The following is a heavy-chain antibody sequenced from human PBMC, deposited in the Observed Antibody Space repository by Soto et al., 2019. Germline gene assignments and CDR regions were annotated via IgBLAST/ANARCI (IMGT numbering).Heavy chain of an antibody. CDR1: GYPRTELS. V-gene: IGHV1-24*01. CDR2: FDREDGET. D-gene: IGHD2-15*01. Sequence: VQLVQSGAEVKKPGATVKVSCKVSGYPRTELSVHWVRQAPGKGLEWLEGFDREDGETFYAQKLQGRVTMTHDTATLNACLELDVRRSEDTDVYYSATDCSRPRCHPLRLIRDFDLWGQGAGVTDSS. J-gene: IGHJ3*01. CDR3: ATDCSRPRCHPLRLIRDFDL.